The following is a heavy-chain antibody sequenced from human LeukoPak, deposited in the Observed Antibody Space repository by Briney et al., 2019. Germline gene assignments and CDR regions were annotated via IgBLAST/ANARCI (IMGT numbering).Heavy chain of an antibody. D-gene: IGHD1-26*01. CDR3: ARDKEPHDAFDI. V-gene: IGHV3-11*04. J-gene: IGHJ3*02. CDR1: GFTFSDYY. Sequence: PGGSLRLSCAASGFTFSDYYMSWIRQAPGKGPEWVSYISSSGSTIYYADSVKGRFTISRDNAKNSLYLQMNSLRAEDTAVYYCARDKEPHDAFDIWGQGTMVTVSS. CDR2: ISSSGSTI.